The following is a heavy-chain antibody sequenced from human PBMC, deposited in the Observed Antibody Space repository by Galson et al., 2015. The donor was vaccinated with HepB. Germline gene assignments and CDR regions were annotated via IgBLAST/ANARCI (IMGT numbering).Heavy chain of an antibody. Sequence: SLRLSCAASGFMFRNYGMHWVRQAPGKGLEWVAFIRYDGTIKYYADSVKGRFTVSRDNSKNTLYLQMNSLRPEDTAVYYCAKDHYTSSGYSYWGRGTRVTVSS. CDR1: GFMFRNYG. V-gene: IGHV3-30*02. J-gene: IGHJ4*02. CDR2: IRYDGTIK. D-gene: IGHD3-22*01. CDR3: AKDHYTSSGYSY.